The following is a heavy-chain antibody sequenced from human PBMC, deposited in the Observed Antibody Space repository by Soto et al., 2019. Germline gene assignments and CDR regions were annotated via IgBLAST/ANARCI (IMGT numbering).Heavy chain of an antibody. V-gene: IGHV3-53*01. CDR1: EFSVGNNY. CDR2: IYSDGST. CDR3: QATTAKEY. Sequence: GGSLRLSCAVSEFSVGNNYMSWVRQAPGKGLEWVSLIYSDGSTYYPDSVRGRFTISRDSSRNTLFLQMNSLRVEDTAIHFCQATTAKEYWGQGTLVTVSS. J-gene: IGHJ4*02. D-gene: IGHD1-26*01.